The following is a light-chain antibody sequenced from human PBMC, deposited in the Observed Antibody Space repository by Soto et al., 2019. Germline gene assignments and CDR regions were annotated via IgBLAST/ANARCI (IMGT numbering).Light chain of an antibody. CDR2: DVT. CDR1: SSDVGGYIY. V-gene: IGLV2-14*01. CDR3: SSYTTSSSYV. Sequence: QSALTQPASVSGSPGQSITISCTGTSSDVGGYIYVSWYQQYPGKAPKLMIYDVTSRPSGVSYRFSGSKSGNTASLTISGLQAEDEADYYCSSYTTSSSYVFGTGTKVTVL. J-gene: IGLJ1*01.